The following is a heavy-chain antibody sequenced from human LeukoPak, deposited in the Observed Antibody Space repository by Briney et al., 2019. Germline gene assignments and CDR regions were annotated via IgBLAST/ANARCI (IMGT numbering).Heavy chain of an antibody. J-gene: IGHJ5*02. CDR2: FDPEDGET. CDR3: ATSGDYGGPFRP. CDR1: GYTLTELS. V-gene: IGHV1-24*01. D-gene: IGHD4-23*01. Sequence: ASVKVSCKVSGYTLTELSMHWVRQAPGKGLEWMGGFDPEDGETIYAQKFQGRVTTTEDTSTDTAYMELSSLRSEDTAVYYCATSGDYGGPFRPWGQGTLVTVSS.